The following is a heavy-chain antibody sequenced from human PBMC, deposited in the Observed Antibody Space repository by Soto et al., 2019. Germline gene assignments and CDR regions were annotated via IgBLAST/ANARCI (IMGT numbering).Heavy chain of an antibody. V-gene: IGHV3-23*01. CDR1: GFTFNTYA. Sequence: GGSLRLSCAASGFTFNTYAMSWVRQAPGKGLEWVSGISGSGGSTYYADSVKGRFTISRDNSKNTLYLQMNSLRAEDTAVYYCAKTRHHYDILTGYYSGYWGQGTLVTVSS. J-gene: IGHJ4*02. CDR2: ISGSGGST. D-gene: IGHD3-9*01. CDR3: AKTRHHYDILTGYYSGY.